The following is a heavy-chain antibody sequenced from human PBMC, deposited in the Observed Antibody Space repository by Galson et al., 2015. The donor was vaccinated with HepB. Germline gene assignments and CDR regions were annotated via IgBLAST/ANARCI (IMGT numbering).Heavy chain of an antibody. CDR3: AREGITLFGVVTYYYYYGMDV. CDR1: GFTFSSYG. D-gene: IGHD3-3*01. V-gene: IGHV3-33*01. J-gene: IGHJ6*02. Sequence: SLRLSCAASGFTFSSYGMHWVRQAPGKGLEWVAVIWYDGSNKYYADSVKGRFTISRDNSKNTLYLQMNSLRAEDTAVYYCAREGITLFGVVTYYYYYGMDVWGQGTTVTVSS. CDR2: IWYDGSNK.